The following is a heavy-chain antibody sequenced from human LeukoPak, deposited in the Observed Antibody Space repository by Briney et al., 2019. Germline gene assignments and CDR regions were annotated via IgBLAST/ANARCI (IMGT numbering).Heavy chain of an antibody. V-gene: IGHV4-4*07. D-gene: IGHD4-17*01. Sequence: PSETLSLTCTVSGGSISSYYWSWIRQPAGKGLEWIGRIYTSGSTNYNPSLKSRVTMSVDTSKNQFSLKLSSVTAADTAVYYCARVRGDYGDYGSWFDPWGQGTLVTVSS. CDR1: GGSISSYY. CDR2: IYTSGST. J-gene: IGHJ5*02. CDR3: ARVRGDYGDYGSWFDP.